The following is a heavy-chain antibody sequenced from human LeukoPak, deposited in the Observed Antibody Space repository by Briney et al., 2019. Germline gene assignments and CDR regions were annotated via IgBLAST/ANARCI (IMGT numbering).Heavy chain of an antibody. Sequence: ASVKVSCKASGYTFTGYYMHWVRQAPGQGLEWMGWINPNSGGTNYAQKFQGRVTMTRDTSISTAYMELSRLRSDDTAVSYCARDRRYSGYDYDYWGQGTLVTVSS. CDR1: GYTFTGYY. CDR2: INPNSGGT. CDR3: ARDRRYSGYDYDY. J-gene: IGHJ4*02. V-gene: IGHV1-2*02. D-gene: IGHD5-12*01.